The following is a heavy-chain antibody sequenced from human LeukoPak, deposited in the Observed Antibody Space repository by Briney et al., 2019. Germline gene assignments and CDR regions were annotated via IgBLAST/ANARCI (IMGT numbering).Heavy chain of an antibody. Sequence: GASVKVSCKTSGSTFSDYAFGWVRRAPGQGLEWMGSTIPFFGTTDYAQKFQGRVTITADKSTNTAYMELSSLRSEDTAVYYCARAYYHGSGSYYFFDYWGQGPLVTVSS. J-gene: IGHJ4*02. CDR3: ARAYYHGSGSYYFFDY. CDR2: TIPFFGTT. D-gene: IGHD3-10*01. CDR1: GSTFSDYA. V-gene: IGHV1-69*06.